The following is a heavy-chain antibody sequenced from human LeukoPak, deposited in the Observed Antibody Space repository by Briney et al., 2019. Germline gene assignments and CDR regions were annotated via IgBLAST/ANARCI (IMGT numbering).Heavy chain of an antibody. CDR2: IYYSGST. Sequence: PSETLSLTCTVSGGSISSSSYYWGWIRQPPGKGLEWIGSIYYSGSTYYNPSLKSRVTISVDTSKNQFSLKLSSVTAADTAVYYCARAGWGTYNWFDPWGQGTLVTVSS. D-gene: IGHD1-1*01. V-gene: IGHV4-39*07. CDR1: GGSISSSSYY. J-gene: IGHJ5*02. CDR3: ARAGWGTYNWFDP.